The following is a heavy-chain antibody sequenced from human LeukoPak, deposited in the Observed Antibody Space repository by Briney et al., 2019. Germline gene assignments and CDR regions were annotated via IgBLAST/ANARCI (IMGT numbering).Heavy chain of an antibody. V-gene: IGHV1-24*01. Sequence: ASVKVSCKVSGYTLTELSMHWVRQAPGKGLEWMGGFDPEDGETIYAQKFQGRVTMTKDTSTDTAYMEPSSLRSEDTAVYYCATGADYYDSSGYYCPLEYWGQGTLVTVSS. CDR1: GYTLTELS. J-gene: IGHJ4*02. CDR3: ATGADYYDSSGYYCPLEY. CDR2: FDPEDGET. D-gene: IGHD3-22*01.